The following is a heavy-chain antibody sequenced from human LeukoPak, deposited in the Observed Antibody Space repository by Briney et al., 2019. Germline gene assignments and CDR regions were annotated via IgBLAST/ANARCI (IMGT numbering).Heavy chain of an antibody. V-gene: IGHV3-7*04. J-gene: IGHJ4*02. D-gene: IGHD6-19*01. CDR3: VGGSGWLPDY. Sequence: GGSLRLSCAASGFSFSSYWMNWVRQAPGKGLEWVANIKKDGSEKYYVDSVKGRFTISRDNAKNSLCLQMNSLRAEDTAAYYCVGGSGWLPDYWGQGTLVTVSS. CDR2: IKKDGSEK. CDR1: GFSFSSYW.